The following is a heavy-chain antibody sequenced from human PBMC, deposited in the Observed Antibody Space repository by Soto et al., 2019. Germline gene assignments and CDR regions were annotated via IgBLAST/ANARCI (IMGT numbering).Heavy chain of an antibody. CDR2: IKYSGTT. Sequence: SSTLSRTSTVTGGSSIRSRCHWPCIGQPPGKGLEWIASIKYSGTTFYNPSLKSRVTLSVDTSKNQFALKLSSVTAAETAVYYCARHGITGSYYDAFDIWGQGTMVT. D-gene: IGHD1-26*01. CDR1: GGSSIRSRCH. CDR3: ARHGITGSYYDAFDI. V-gene: IGHV4-39*01. J-gene: IGHJ3*02.